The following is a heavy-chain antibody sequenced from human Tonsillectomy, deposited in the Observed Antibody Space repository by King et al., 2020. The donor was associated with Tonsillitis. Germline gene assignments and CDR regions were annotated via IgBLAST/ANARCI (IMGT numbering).Heavy chain of an antibody. D-gene: IGHD3-10*01. J-gene: IGHJ4*02. Sequence: QLVQSGAEVKKPGSSVKVSCKASGGTFSSYAISWVRQAPGQGLEWMGGIIPIFGTANYAQKVQGRVTITADESTSTAYMELSSLRYEDTAVCYCARGLWGNYYGSGSYRNYFDYWGQGTLVTVSS. V-gene: IGHV1-69*01. CDR2: IIPIFGTA. CDR1: GGTFSSYA. CDR3: ARGLWGNYYGSGSYRNYFDY.